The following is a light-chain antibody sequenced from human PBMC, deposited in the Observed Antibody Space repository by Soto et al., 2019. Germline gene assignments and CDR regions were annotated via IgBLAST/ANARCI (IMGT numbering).Light chain of an antibody. Sequence: QLVLTQPASVSGSPGQSITISCTGTSSDVGASKSVSWYQQHPGKAPKLMIYDVSNRPSGVSDRFSGSKSGNTASLTISGLQAEDEAEYYCISFRSTSAYVFGTGTKLTVL. J-gene: IGLJ1*01. CDR1: SSDVGASKS. V-gene: IGLV2-14*01. CDR3: ISFRSTSAYV. CDR2: DVS.